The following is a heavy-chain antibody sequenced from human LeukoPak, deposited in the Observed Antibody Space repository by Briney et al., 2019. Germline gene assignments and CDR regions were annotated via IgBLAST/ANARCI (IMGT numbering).Heavy chain of an antibody. V-gene: IGHV3-66*01. J-gene: IGHJ4*02. Sequence: GGSLRLSCAASGFTVSSNYMSWVRQAPGKGLEWVSVIYSGGNTYYADSVKDRFTISRDNFKNTLYLQMNSLRAEDTAVYYCAKDGTGGSSGYYIDYWGQGTLVTVSS. CDR1: GFTVSSNY. CDR2: IYSGGNT. CDR3: AKDGTGGSSGYYIDY. D-gene: IGHD3-22*01.